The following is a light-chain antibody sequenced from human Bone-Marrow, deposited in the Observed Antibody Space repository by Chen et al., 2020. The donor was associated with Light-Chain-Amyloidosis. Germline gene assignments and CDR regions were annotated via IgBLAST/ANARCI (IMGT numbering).Light chain of an antibody. CDR1: QSIDTA. Sequence: IQMTQSPSSLSASVGDRVTITCRASQSIDTALNWYQQQRGRAPKFLIYGASSLQTGVPSRFSGSGSGTDFTLTISSRQPEDFATYYCQQSYSAPTFGQGTKLDIK. CDR3: QQSYSAPT. J-gene: IGKJ2*01. V-gene: IGKV1-39*01. CDR2: GAS.